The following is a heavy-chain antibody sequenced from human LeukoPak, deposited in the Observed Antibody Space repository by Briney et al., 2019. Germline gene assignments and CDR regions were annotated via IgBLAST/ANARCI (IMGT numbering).Heavy chain of an antibody. Sequence: GGSLRLSCSASDFTFKNFSMNWVRQAPGKGPEWVSSISASGSSVYYADSVKGRFSISRDNAKNSLLLQLNTLRAEDTAVYYCAKGEEDTAMVSLWDYWGQGTLVTVSS. J-gene: IGHJ4*02. V-gene: IGHV3-21*01. CDR2: ISASGSSV. CDR1: DFTFKNFS. D-gene: IGHD5-18*01. CDR3: AKGEEDTAMVSLWDY.